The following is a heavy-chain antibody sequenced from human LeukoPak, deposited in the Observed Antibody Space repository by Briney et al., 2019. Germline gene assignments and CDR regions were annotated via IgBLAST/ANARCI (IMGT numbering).Heavy chain of an antibody. Sequence: PGGSLRLSCAPSGFPLSIYVMHWLRQAPDKGLGWVAVIWFDGGEIFYADSVKGRFTISRDNSKNTLYLQLNSLRAEDTAVYHCVRDFTNIRGGGYFDNWGQGTLVTVSS. CDR3: VRDFTNIRGGGYFDN. CDR2: IWFDGGEI. D-gene: IGHD2/OR15-2a*01. V-gene: IGHV3-33*01. CDR1: GFPLSIYV. J-gene: IGHJ4*02.